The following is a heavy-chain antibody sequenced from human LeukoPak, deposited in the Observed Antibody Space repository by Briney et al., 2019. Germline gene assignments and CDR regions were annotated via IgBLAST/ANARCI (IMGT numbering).Heavy chain of an antibody. J-gene: IGHJ5*02. CDR2: ISAYSGNT. CDR3: ARDTCSSTSCYTSWFDP. Sequence: ASVKVSCKASGYTFTSYGISWVRQAPGQGLEWMGWISAYSGNTNYAQKLQGRVTMTTDTSTSTAYMELRSLRSDDTAVYYCARDTCSSTSCYTSWFDPWGQGTLVTVSS. V-gene: IGHV1-18*01. D-gene: IGHD2-2*02. CDR1: GYTFTSYG.